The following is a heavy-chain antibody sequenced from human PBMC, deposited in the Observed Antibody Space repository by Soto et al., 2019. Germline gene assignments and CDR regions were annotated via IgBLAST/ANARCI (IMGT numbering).Heavy chain of an antibody. CDR3: SRLRCSGCSCYEALAPDYYYGMDV. V-gene: IGHV5-10-1*01. Sequence: PGESLEISCKGSGYSFTSYWISWVRQMPGKGLEWMGRIDPSDSYTNYSPSFQGHVTISADKSISTAYLPWSSLKASDTAMYYCSRLRCSGCSCYEALAPDYYYGMDVWGQGTTVTVSS. J-gene: IGHJ6*02. D-gene: IGHD2-15*01. CDR2: IDPSDSYT. CDR1: GYSFTSYW.